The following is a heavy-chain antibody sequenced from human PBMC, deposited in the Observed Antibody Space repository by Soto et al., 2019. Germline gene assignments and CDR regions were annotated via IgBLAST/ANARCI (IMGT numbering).Heavy chain of an antibody. CDR1: GGTFSSYA. CDR3: AREGALGGFDDY. D-gene: IGHD3-16*01. CDR2: IIPIFGTA. V-gene: IGHV1-69*01. Sequence: QVQLVQSGAEVKKPGSSVKVSCKASGGTFSSYAISWVRQAPGQGLEWMGGIIPIFGTANYAQKFQGRATITADESTSTAYVELSILRSEDTAVYYCAREGALGGFDDYWGQGTLVTVSS. J-gene: IGHJ4*02.